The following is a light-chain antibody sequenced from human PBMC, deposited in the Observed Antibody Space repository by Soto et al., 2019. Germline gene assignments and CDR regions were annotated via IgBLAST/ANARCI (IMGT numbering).Light chain of an antibody. J-gene: IGKJ5*01. CDR2: AAS. CDR3: QQSYSTSIT. CDR1: QSISSY. Sequence: DSQMTQSASSLSASVGDRVTITCRASQSISSYLNWYQQKPGKAPKLLIYAASSLQSGVPSRFSGSGSGTDFTLTISSLQPEDFATYYCQQSYSTSITFGQGTRLEIK. V-gene: IGKV1-39*01.